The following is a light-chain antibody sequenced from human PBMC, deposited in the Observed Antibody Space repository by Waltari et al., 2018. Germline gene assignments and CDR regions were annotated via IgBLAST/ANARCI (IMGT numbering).Light chain of an antibody. CDR1: CSNSGGAYE. V-gene: IGLV1-40*01. CDR3: QSYDSSLSGVL. CDR2: GNN. Sequence: SVMSLPHSVPVAPAQSTALPCTVTCSNSGGAYEVLWYLQLPGTAPKLLILGNNNRPSGVPDRFSASKSDTSASLAITGLQAEDEADYYCQSYDSSLSGVLFGGGTKLTVL. J-gene: IGLJ2*01.